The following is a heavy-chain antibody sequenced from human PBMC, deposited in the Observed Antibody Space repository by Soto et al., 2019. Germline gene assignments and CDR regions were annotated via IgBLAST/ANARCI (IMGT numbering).Heavy chain of an antibody. CDR3: VRDLSVTTKFDY. V-gene: IGHV3-74*01. D-gene: IGHD4-17*01. CDR2: INGDGTTT. Sequence: EVQLAESGGGLVQPGGSLRLSCAASGFTFSSYWMHWVRQAPGKGLVWVSRINGDGTTTGYADFVKGRFSISRDSAKNTLYLQMNSLRAEDTAVYYCVRDLSVTTKFDYWGQGTLVTVSS. J-gene: IGHJ4*02. CDR1: GFTFSSYW.